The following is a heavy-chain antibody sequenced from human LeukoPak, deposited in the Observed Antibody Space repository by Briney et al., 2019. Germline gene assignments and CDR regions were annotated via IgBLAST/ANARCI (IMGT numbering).Heavy chain of an antibody. Sequence: SETLSLTCTVSGGSISSYYWSWIRQPPGKGLEWIGYIYYSGSTNYNPSLKSRVTISVDTSKNQFSLKLSSVTAADTAVYYCARDTYYDFLTGDVWDKGSLDYWGQGTLVTVSS. D-gene: IGHD3-9*01. CDR3: ARDTYYDFLTGDVWDKGSLDY. J-gene: IGHJ4*02. V-gene: IGHV4-59*01. CDR1: GGSISSYY. CDR2: IYYSGST.